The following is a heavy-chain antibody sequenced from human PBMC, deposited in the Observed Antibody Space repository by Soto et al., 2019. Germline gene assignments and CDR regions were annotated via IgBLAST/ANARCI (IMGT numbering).Heavy chain of an antibody. D-gene: IGHD1-1*01. V-gene: IGHV4-4*07. CDR3: VRDGTKNLRDWLET. CDR1: GSSISGFY. CDR2: IYATGTT. Sequence: AATXSLTCTFSGSSISGFYWIWIRKSAGKGLEWIGRIYATGTTEYNPSLKSRVMMSVDTSKKQFSLKLRSVTAADTAVYYCVRDGTKNLRDWLETWGQG. J-gene: IGHJ5*02.